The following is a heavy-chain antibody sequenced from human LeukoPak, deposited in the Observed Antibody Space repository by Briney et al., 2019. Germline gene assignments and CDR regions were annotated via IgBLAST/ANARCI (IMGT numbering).Heavy chain of an antibody. CDR2: IYHSGTT. J-gene: IGHJ4*02. V-gene: IGHV4-59*01. Sequence: SETLSLTCTVSGGSISSYYWSWIRQPPGKGLEWIGYIYHSGTTNYNPSLKSRVTISVDTSKNQFSLKLSSVTAADTAVYYCASSLQWLSYFDYWGQGTLVTVSS. D-gene: IGHD6-19*01. CDR1: GGSISSYY. CDR3: ASSLQWLSYFDY.